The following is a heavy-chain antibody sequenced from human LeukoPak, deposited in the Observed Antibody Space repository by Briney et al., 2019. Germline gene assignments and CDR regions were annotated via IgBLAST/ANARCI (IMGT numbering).Heavy chain of an antibody. Sequence: ASVKVSCKVSGYTLTELSMHWVRQAPGKGLEWMGGFDPEDGETIYAQKFQGRVTMTEDTSTDTAYMELSSLRSEDTAVYYCATAPYYSGSCAQLNWGQGTLVTVSS. D-gene: IGHD1-26*01. CDR1: GYTLTELS. CDR2: FDPEDGET. V-gene: IGHV1-24*01. J-gene: IGHJ4*02. CDR3: ATAPYYSGSCAQLN.